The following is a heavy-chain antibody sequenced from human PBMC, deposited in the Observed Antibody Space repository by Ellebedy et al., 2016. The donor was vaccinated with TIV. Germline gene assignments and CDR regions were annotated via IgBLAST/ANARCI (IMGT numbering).Heavy chain of an antibody. D-gene: IGHD1-26*01. CDR2: MNPNSGNT. Sequence: AASVKVSCKASGYTFTSYDINWVRQATGQGLEWMGWMNPNSGNTGYAQKFQGRVTMTRDTSISTAYMELSRLRSDDTAVYYCARAVVGAIGGLDYWGQGTLVTVSS. CDR1: GYTFTSYD. CDR3: ARAVVGAIGGLDY. V-gene: IGHV1-8*01. J-gene: IGHJ4*02.